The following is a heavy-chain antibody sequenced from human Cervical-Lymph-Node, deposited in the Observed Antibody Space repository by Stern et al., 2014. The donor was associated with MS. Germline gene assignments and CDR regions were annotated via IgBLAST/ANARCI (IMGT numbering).Heavy chain of an antibody. J-gene: IGHJ4*02. CDR2: IWYDGSNP. D-gene: IGHD6-13*01. CDR1: GFSFSRYA. V-gene: IGHV3-33*01. CDR3: ASAYSSSHYYFDY. Sequence: QVQLVESGGGVVQPGRSLRLSCAASGFSFSRYAMHWVRQAPGKGLEWVALIWYDGSNPYYVDSVTGRFTISRDNFKNTLYLQMNSLRAEDTAVYYCASAYSSSHYYFDYWGQGTLVTVSS.